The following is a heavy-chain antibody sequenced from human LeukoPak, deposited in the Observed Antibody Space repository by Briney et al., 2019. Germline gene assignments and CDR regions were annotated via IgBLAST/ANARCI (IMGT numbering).Heavy chain of an antibody. D-gene: IGHD2-15*01. CDR3: ARVRYCSGGSCYGNWYDP. Sequence: GGSLRLSCAASGFTFSSYEMNWVRQAPGKGLEWVSYISSSGRSINYADSVRGRFTISRDNGKNSLHLQMNSLRAEDTAVYYCARVRYCSGGSCYGNWYDPWGQGTLVTVSS. CDR2: ISSSGRSI. J-gene: IGHJ5*02. CDR1: GFTFSSYE. V-gene: IGHV3-48*03.